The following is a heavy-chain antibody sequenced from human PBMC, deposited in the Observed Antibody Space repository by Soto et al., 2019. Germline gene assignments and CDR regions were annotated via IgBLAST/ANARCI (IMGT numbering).Heavy chain of an antibody. Sequence: GVSLRLSCAASGFPFSSYAMSWVRQAPGKGLEWVSAISGSGGSTYYADSVKGRFTISRDNSKNTLYLQMNSLRAEDTAVYYCAKDLIPTYDYDISGYGIDAFDIWGQGKTVTVSS. CDR3: AKDLIPTYDYDISGYGIDAFDI. CDR2: ISGSGGST. D-gene: IGHD3-22*01. V-gene: IGHV3-23*01. CDR1: GFPFSSYA. J-gene: IGHJ3*02.